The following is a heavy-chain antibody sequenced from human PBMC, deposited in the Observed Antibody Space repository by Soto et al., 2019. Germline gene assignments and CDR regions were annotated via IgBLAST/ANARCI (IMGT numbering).Heavy chain of an antibody. Sequence: QITLKESGPTRVKPTQTLTLTCTFSGFSLTTSGVGVGWIRQPPGKALEWLALIYGDDDKRYSPSLKTRITITKDTSKNQVVRTMTNMDPVDTATYYCAQSLWRGDKAWCDPWGQGTLVTVSS. J-gene: IGHJ5*02. D-gene: IGHD3-3*01. CDR3: AQSLWRGDKAWCDP. V-gene: IGHV2-5*02. CDR2: IYGDDDK. CDR1: GFSLTTSGVG.